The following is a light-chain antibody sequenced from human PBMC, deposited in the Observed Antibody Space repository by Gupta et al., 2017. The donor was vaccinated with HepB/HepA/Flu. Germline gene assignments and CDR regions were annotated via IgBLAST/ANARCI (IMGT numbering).Light chain of an antibody. CDR2: SDN. Sequence: QSVLTQPPSASGTPGQRVTISCYGSSSNIGINTANWYQQLPGTAPKLLIYSDNQRPSGVPYRFSGSKSGTAASLAFSGLHSDDEADYYCEAGDDSLYSPVFGGGTKLTVL. CDR1: SSNIGINT. CDR3: EAGDDSLYSPV. V-gene: IGLV1-44*01. J-gene: IGLJ3*02.